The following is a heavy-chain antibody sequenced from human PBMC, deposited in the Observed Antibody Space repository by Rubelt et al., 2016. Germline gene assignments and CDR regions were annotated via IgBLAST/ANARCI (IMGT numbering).Heavy chain of an antibody. Sequence: QVQLVQSGAEVKKPGASVKVSCKASGYTFTTYGINWVRQAPGQGLEWMGWISAYNGNTNHAQKLKGRVPMTTDTSTSTAYMELSSLRSEDTAVYYCARDRSYYGSGSTRGMDVWGQGTTVTVSS. CDR3: ARDRSYYGSGSTRGMDV. J-gene: IGHJ6*02. CDR1: GYTFTTYG. CDR2: ISAYNGNT. V-gene: IGHV1-18*01. D-gene: IGHD3-10*01.